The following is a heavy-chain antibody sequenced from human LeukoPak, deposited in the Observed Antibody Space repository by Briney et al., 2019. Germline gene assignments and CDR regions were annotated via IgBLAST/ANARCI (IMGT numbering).Heavy chain of an antibody. Sequence: PVASVKVSCKASGYTFTSYGISWVRQAPGQGLEWMGWISAYNGNTNYAQKLQGRVTMTTDTSTSTAYMELRSLRSDDTAVYYCASSTLKWELGPDAFDIWGQGTMVTVSS. D-gene: IGHD1-26*01. CDR1: GYTFTSYG. CDR2: ISAYNGNT. V-gene: IGHV1-18*01. CDR3: ASSTLKWELGPDAFDI. J-gene: IGHJ3*02.